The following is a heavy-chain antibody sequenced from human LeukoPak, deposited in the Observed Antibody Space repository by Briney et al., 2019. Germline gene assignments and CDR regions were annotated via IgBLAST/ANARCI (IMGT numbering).Heavy chain of an antibody. J-gene: IGHJ4*02. CDR1: GYTFTSYD. D-gene: IGHD1-26*01. CDR2: MNPKSGNT. CDR3: ARVTGSIDY. V-gene: IGHV1-8*01. Sequence: ASVKVPCKASGYTFTSYDINWVRRATGQGLEWMGWMNPKSGNTGYAQKFQGRVTMTRDTSISTAYMELGSLRSEDTAVYYCARVTGSIDYWGQGTLVTVSS.